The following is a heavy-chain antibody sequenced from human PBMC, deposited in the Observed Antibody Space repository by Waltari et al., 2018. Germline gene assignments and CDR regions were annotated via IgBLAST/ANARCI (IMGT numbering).Heavy chain of an antibody. V-gene: IGHV4-38-2*01. CDR2: IYHSGST. CDR1: GYSISSGYY. D-gene: IGHD6-19*01. J-gene: IGHJ4*02. Sequence: QVQLQESGPGLVKPSETLSLTCAVSGYSISSGYYWGWIRQPPGKGLEWIGSIYHSGSTYYNPSLKIRVTISVDTSKNQFSLKLSSVTAADTAVYYCARLVAVAGIAYYWGQGTLVTVSS. CDR3: ARLVAVAGIAYY.